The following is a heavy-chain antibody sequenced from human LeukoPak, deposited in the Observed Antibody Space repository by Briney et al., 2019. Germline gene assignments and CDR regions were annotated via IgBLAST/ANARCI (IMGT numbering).Heavy chain of an antibody. CDR1: GYTFTNFD. Sequence: ASVKVSCKASGYTFTNFDLNWVRQAPGQGLEWVGWINPNNGNADYAQRFQGRVTMTRDTAIRTVSMELNSLTYEDSAVYYCARPTSRPSNYYSMDVWGKGTTVIVSS. CDR3: ARPTSRPSNYYSMDV. J-gene: IGHJ6*03. D-gene: IGHD6-13*01. V-gene: IGHV1-8*01. CDR2: INPNNGNA.